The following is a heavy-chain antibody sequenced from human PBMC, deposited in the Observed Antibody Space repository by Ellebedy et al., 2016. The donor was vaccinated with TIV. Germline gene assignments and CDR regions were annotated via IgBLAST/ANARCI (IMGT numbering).Heavy chain of an antibody. Sequence: GESLKISCAASGFIFSSYSMNWVRQAPGKGLEWVSSISSSSSYIYYADSVKGRFTISRDNAKNSLYLQMNSLRVEDTAVYYCAIEIFALDYWGQGTLVTVSS. D-gene: IGHD2-15*01. V-gene: IGHV3-21*06. CDR3: AIEIFALDY. CDR1: GFIFSSYS. J-gene: IGHJ4*02. CDR2: ISSSSSYI.